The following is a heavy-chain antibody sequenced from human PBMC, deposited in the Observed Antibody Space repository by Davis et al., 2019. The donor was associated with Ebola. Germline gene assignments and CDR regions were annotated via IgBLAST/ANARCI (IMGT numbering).Heavy chain of an antibody. Sequence: PGESLKISCKASGYFFSTYYISWVRQMPGKGLEWMGRVDPNDSHASYSPSFQGHVTISTDKSITTAYLQWSSLRASDTAMYYCASAGTTGTTLLYWGQGTLVTVSS. D-gene: IGHD1-1*01. CDR2: VDPNDSHA. V-gene: IGHV5-10-1*01. CDR1: GYFFSTYY. CDR3: ASAGTTGTTLLY. J-gene: IGHJ4*02.